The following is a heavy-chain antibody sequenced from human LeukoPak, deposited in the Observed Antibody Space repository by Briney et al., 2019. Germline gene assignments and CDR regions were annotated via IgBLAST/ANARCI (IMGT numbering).Heavy chain of an antibody. D-gene: IGHD4-23*01. J-gene: IGHJ4*02. CDR2: INPSGGST. CDR3: ARDLIRWSGLDY. CDR1: GYTFTNYY. V-gene: IGHV1-46*01. Sequence: ASVKVSCKASGYTFTNYYMHWVRQAPGQGLEWMGIINPSGGSTTYAQKFQGRVTMTRDTSTSTVYMELSSLGSEDTAVYYCARDLIRWSGLDYWGQGTLVTVSS.